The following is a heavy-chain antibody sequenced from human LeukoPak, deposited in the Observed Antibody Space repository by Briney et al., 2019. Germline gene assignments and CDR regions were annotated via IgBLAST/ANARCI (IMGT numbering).Heavy chain of an antibody. CDR3: AREDFTSSSWYEGPYYFDY. CDR1: GFTFGDYA. J-gene: IGHJ4*02. D-gene: IGHD6-13*01. V-gene: IGHV3-21*01. Sequence: GGSLRLSCTASGFTFGDYAMSWFRQAPGKGLEWVSSISSSSSYIYYADSVKGRFTISRDNAKNSLYLQMNSLRAEDTAVYYCAREDFTSSSWYEGPYYFDYWGQGTLVTVSS. CDR2: ISSSSSYI.